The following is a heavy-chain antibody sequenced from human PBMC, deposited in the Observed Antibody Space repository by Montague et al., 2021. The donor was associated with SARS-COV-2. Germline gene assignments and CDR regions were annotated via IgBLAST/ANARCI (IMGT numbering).Heavy chain of an antibody. V-gene: IGHV3-30*18. J-gene: IGHJ6*03. CDR2: ISYDGSNK. CDR3: AKETDSTSYYYYYYMDV. D-gene: IGHD5-18*01. CDR1: GFTFSSYA. Sequence: SLRLSCAASGFTFSSYAMHWVRQAPGKGLEWVARISYDGSNKNYADSVKGRLTISRDNSKKTLYLQMNSPRGEDTAVYHCAKETDSTSYYYYYYMDVWGKGTTVTVSS.